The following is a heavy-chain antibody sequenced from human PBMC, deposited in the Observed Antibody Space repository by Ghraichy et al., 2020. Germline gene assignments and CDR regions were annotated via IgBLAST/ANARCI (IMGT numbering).Heavy chain of an antibody. Sequence: SETLSLTCTVSGASISRYSWSWIRQPPGKGLEWIGDVHYRGRLKYNPSLKSRATISSDTPKNQFSLRLNSVTAADTAVYFCGSGLDKDAFDSWDQGSMVTVSS. V-gene: IGHV4-59*01. CDR2: VHYRGRL. D-gene: IGHD2-2*03. J-gene: IGHJ3*02. CDR3: GSGLDKDAFDS. CDR1: GASISRYS.